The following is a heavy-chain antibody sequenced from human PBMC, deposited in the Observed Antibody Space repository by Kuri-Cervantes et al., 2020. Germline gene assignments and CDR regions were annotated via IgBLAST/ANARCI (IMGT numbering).Heavy chain of an antibody. CDR1: GHTFTSYG. Sequence: ASVKVSCKASGHTFTSYGISWVRQAPGQGLEWMGWISAYNGNINYAQKLQGRVTMTTDTSTSTAYMELRSLRSDDTAVYYCAREDIVVVPAATYHGMDVWGQGTTVTVSS. D-gene: IGHD2-2*01. J-gene: IGHJ6*02. CDR3: AREDIVVVPAATYHGMDV. CDR2: ISAYNGNI. V-gene: IGHV1-18*01.